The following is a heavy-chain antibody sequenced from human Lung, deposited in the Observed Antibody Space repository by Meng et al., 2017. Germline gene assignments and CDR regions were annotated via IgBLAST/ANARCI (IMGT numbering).Heavy chain of an antibody. D-gene: IGHD4-11*01. CDR3: ARGPTTMAHDFDY. CDR1: GGSFSDYY. V-gene: IGHV4-34*01. Sequence: QHGGVGLLKPSETLSLTCVVSGGSFSDYYWSWIRQPPGKGLEWIGEINHSGSTNYNPSLESRATISVDTSQNNLSLKLSSVTAADSAVYYCARGPTTMAHDFDYWGQGTLVTVSS. J-gene: IGHJ4*02. CDR2: INHSGST.